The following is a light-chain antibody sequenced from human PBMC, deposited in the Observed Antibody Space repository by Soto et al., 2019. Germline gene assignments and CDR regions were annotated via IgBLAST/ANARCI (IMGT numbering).Light chain of an antibody. Sequence: EIVMTQSPATLSVSPGERVTLSCRASQSVSDNLAWYQQKPGQAPRLLIYGASTRATTIPARFSGSGSGTEFTRPISSLQSEDFAVYYCQQSNNWPYTFGQGTKLDIK. CDR2: GAS. V-gene: IGKV3-15*01. CDR3: QQSNNWPYT. J-gene: IGKJ2*01. CDR1: QSVSDN.